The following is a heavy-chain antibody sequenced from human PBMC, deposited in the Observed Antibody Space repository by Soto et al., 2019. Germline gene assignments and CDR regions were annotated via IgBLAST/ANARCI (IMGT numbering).Heavy chain of an antibody. CDR3: AAEIAAAGHDAFDI. V-gene: IGHV1-24*01. D-gene: IGHD6-13*01. J-gene: IGHJ3*02. CDR1: GYTLTDLS. CDR2: FVVGDGET. Sequence: ASVKVSCKVSGYTLTDLSMHCVRQAPGQGLEWIGGFVVGDGETNYAQKFQERVTMTRDTSTSTAYMELSSLRSEDTAVYYCAAEIAAAGHDAFDIWGQGTMGTVSS.